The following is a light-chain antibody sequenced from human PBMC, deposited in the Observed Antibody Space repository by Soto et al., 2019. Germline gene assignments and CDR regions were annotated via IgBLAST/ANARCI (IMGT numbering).Light chain of an antibody. CDR2: DAS. CDR3: QQSYAWPHIT. Sequence: EIVLTQSPATLSLSPGERATLSCRASRSVRSYLAWYQQKPGQAPRLLIYDASNRDAGIPARFSGSGSETDFTLSISNLEPEDFAVYYCQQSYAWPHITFGQGTRLEIK. V-gene: IGKV3-11*01. CDR1: RSVRSY. J-gene: IGKJ5*01.